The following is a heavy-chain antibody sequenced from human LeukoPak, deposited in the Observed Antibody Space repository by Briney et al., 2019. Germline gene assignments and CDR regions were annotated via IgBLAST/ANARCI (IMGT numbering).Heavy chain of an antibody. Sequence: GGSLRLSCAASGFTFSNYWMSWVRQAPGKGLEWVANIKQDGSETYYVDSVKGRFTISRDNAKNSLFLQMNSLRAEDTAVYYCVSTATFDYWGQGTLVTVSS. CDR2: IKQDGSET. CDR3: VSTATFDY. CDR1: GFTFSNYW. D-gene: IGHD5-18*01. J-gene: IGHJ4*02. V-gene: IGHV3-7*01.